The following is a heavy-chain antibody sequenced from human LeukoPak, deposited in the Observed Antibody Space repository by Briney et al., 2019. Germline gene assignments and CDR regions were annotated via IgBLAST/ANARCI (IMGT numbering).Heavy chain of an antibody. Sequence: GGSLRLSCGASGFSLSSFGMHWLRQAPGKGLEWVAIIWYDGSEKYYSDSVKGRFTISRDNSKNTLYLQMNSLRAEDTAVYYCAKDFARARWGQGTLVTVSA. CDR3: AKDFARAR. D-gene: IGHD3-3*01. J-gene: IGHJ4*02. CDR2: IWYDGSEK. CDR1: GFSLSSFG. V-gene: IGHV3-33*06.